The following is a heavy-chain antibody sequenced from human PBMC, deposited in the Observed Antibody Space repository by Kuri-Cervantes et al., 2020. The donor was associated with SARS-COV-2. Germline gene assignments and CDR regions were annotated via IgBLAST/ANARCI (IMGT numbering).Heavy chain of an antibody. CDR3: AKDLSGSFAFDY. Sequence: GESLKISCAASGFTFSSYGMHWVRQAPGKGLEWVAFIWYDGSNKYYADSVKGRFTISRDNSKNTLYLQMNSLRAEDTAVYYCAKDLSGSFAFDYWGQGTLVTVSS. V-gene: IGHV3-30*02. CDR1: GFTFSSYG. D-gene: IGHD1-26*01. CDR2: IWYDGSNK. J-gene: IGHJ4*02.